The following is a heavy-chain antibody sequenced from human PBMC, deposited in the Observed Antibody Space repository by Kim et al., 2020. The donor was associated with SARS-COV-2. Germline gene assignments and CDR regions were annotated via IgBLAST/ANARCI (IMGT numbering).Heavy chain of an antibody. D-gene: IGHD1-1*01. J-gene: IGHJ4*02. CDR3: ARATYPTGTAAGY. V-gene: IGHV4-34*01. Sequence: YNPSRKSRVTRSVDTSKYQFSLKLSSVSAADTAVYYCARATYPTGTAAGYWGQGTLVTVSS.